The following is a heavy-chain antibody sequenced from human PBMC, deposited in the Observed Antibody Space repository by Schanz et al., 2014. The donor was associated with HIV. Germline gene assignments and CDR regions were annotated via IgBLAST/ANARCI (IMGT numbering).Heavy chain of an antibody. CDR2: ISSTTTFL. V-gene: IGHV3-21*01. D-gene: IGHD6-6*01. J-gene: IGHJ6*02. Sequence: VQLVASGGGLVKPGGSLRLSCAASGFSFSEYYINWIRQAPGQGLEWVSSISSTTTFLHYSDSVKGRFTISRDNSKNTLYLQMNSLRVQDTAVYYCANTEYPYSSSSDYYYGMDVWGQGTTVTVSS. CDR3: ANTEYPYSSSSDYYYGMDV. CDR1: GFSFSEYY.